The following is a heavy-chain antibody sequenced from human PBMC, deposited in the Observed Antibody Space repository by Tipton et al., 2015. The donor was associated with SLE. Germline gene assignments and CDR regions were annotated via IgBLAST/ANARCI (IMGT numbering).Heavy chain of an antibody. CDR1: GGSMDSGGYS. D-gene: IGHD3-16*01. Sequence: TLSLTCSVSGGSMDSGGYSWTWIRQHPGKGLEWIAYIYFTGDTNYNPSLKSRVTISVDTSKNQFSLKLSSVTAADTAVYYCAREKGDAYPNLVAFDIWGQGTMVTVSS. V-gene: IGHV4-31*03. CDR2: IYFTGDT. CDR3: AREKGDAYPNLVAFDI. J-gene: IGHJ3*02.